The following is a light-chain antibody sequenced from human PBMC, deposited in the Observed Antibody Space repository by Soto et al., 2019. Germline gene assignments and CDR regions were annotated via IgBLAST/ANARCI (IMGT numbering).Light chain of an antibody. CDR2: SND. Sequence: QSVLTQPPSASGPPGQRVTSSCSGSVSNIGSNTVNWYQHLPGTAPRFLIYSNDQRPSGVPDRVSGSKSGTSASLAISGLQSEDEADYYCAAWDDSLNVYVFGTGTKVTVL. CDR1: VSNIGSNT. V-gene: IGLV1-44*01. J-gene: IGLJ1*01. CDR3: AAWDDSLNVYV.